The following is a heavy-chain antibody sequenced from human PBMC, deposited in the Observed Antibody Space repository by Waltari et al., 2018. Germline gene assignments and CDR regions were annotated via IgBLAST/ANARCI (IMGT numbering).Heavy chain of an antibody. CDR2: INHSGST. V-gene: IGHV4-34*01. Sequence: QVQLQQWGAGLLKPSETLSLTCAVYGGSFSGYSWSWIRPPPGKGLEWIGEINHSGSTNYNPSLKSRVTISVDTSKNQFSLKLSSVTAADTAVYYCARGLYLYYYDSSGYYDYWGQGTLVTVSS. J-gene: IGHJ4*02. CDR1: GGSFSGYS. CDR3: ARGLYLYYYDSSGYYDY. D-gene: IGHD3-22*01.